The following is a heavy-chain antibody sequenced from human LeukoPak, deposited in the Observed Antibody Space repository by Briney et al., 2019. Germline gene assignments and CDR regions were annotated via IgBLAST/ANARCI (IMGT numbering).Heavy chain of an antibody. D-gene: IGHD3-9*01. Sequence: GGSLRLSCAASGFTVSSNFMSWVRQAPGKGLDWVSVIYSGGTTYFADSVKGRFTISRDNSKNTLYLQMNSLRAEDTAVYYCASSYLGILTGYSYWGQGTLATVSS. CDR2: IYSGGTT. V-gene: IGHV3-66*02. CDR3: ASSYLGILTGYSY. J-gene: IGHJ4*02. CDR1: GFTVSSNF.